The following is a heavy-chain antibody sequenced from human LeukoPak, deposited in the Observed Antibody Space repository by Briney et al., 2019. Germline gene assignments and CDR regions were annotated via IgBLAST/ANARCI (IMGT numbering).Heavy chain of an antibody. Sequence: PGRSLRLSCAASGFTFSSYGMHWVRQAPGKGLEWVAVIWYDGSNKYYADSVKGRFTIFRDNSKNTLYLQMNSLRAEDTAVYYCARSGVLLWFGELSPPDYWGQGTLVTVSS. CDR2: IWYDGSNK. J-gene: IGHJ4*02. V-gene: IGHV3-33*01. D-gene: IGHD3-10*01. CDR1: GFTFSSYG. CDR3: ARSGVLLWFGELSPPDY.